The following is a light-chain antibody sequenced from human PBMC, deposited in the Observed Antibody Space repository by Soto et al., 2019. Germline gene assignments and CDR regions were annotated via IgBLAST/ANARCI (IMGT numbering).Light chain of an antibody. CDR2: GNS. CDR3: QSYDSSLSGQGV. V-gene: IGLV1-40*01. CDR1: SSNIGAGYD. J-gene: IGLJ3*02. Sequence: QAVVTQPPSVSEAPGQRVTISGTGSSSNIGAGYDVHWYQQLPGTAPKLLIYGNSNRPSGVPDRFSGSKSGTSASLAITWLQAEDEADYYCQSYDSSLSGQGVFGGGTQLTVL.